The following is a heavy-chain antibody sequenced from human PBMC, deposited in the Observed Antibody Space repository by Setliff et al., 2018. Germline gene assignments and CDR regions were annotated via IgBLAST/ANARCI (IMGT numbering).Heavy chain of an antibody. CDR1: GFTFSSLW. V-gene: IGHV3-7*03. CDR3: ARQSGSGSSPYFDF. D-gene: IGHD3-10*01. J-gene: IGHJ4*02. Sequence: GGSLRLSCSASGFTFSSLWMAWVRQAPGKGLEWVANINQRGSDQFYVESVKGRFTISRDNAKNSLYLQMNSLRVEDTAVYYCARQSGSGSSPYFDFWGQGTLVTVSS. CDR2: INQRGSDQ.